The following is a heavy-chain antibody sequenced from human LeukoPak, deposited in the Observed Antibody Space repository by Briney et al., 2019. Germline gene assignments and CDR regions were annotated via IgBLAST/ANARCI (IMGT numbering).Heavy chain of an antibody. J-gene: IGHJ3*02. D-gene: IGHD3-10*01. CDR1: GFTFSSYW. V-gene: IGHV3-7*01. CDR2: IKQDGSEK. CDR3: ARESTHYYGSGSYYTLAFDI. Sequence: AGGSLRLSCAASGFTFSSYWMTWVRQAPGKGLEWVANIKQDGSEKYYVDSVKGRFTISRDNAKNSLYLQMNSLRAEDTAVYYCARESTHYYGSGSYYTLAFDIWGQGTMVTVSS.